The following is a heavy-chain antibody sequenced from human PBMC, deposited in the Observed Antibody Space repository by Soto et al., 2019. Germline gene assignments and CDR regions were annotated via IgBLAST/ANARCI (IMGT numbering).Heavy chain of an antibody. CDR2: IIPIFGTA. J-gene: IGHJ5*02. V-gene: IGHV1-69*13. CDR1: GYRYTSYA. Sequence: SVKVSCTACGYRYTSYAMHWVRQAPEQGLEWMGGIIPIFGTANYAQKFQGRVTITADESTSTAYMELSSLRSEDTAVYYCARDWVYCSGGSCLRFDPWGQGTLVTVSS. D-gene: IGHD2-15*01. CDR3: ARDWVYCSGGSCLRFDP.